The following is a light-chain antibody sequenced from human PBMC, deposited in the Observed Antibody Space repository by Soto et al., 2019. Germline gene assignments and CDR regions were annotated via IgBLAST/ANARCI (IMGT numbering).Light chain of an antibody. J-gene: IGKJ1*01. CDR2: AAS. Sequence: DIHMTQSPSSLSASVGDRVTIACRASQSISNSLNWYQQTPGKAPQLLIYAASSLHSGVPSRFSASGSGTDFTLTIRSLQPEDFATYYCQQSYGTPWTFGQGTKVEI. CDR3: QQSYGTPWT. CDR1: QSISNS. V-gene: IGKV1-39*01.